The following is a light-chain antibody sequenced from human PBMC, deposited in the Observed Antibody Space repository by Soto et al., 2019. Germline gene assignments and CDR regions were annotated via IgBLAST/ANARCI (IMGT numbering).Light chain of an antibody. CDR3: QQCYTYPIT. J-gene: IGKJ5*01. Sequence: DIQMTQSPSALSVSVGDRVTISCRASQLISDWLAWYQQKPGKAPKLLIYKAYSLENGVPSRFSGSRSGTEFTLTIRSLQPDDVAHYSCQQCYTYPITFGQGTRLEIK. V-gene: IGKV1-5*03. CDR2: KAY. CDR1: QLISDW.